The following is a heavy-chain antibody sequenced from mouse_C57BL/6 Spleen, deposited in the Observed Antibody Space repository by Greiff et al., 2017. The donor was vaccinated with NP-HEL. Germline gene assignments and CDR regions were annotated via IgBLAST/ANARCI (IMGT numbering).Heavy chain of an antibody. CDR3: ARDYDYRDAMDY. CDR1: GYTFTDYY. J-gene: IGHJ4*01. D-gene: IGHD2-4*01. CDR2: IYPGSGNT. V-gene: IGHV1-76*01. Sequence: LVESGAELVRPGASVKLSCKASGYTFTDYYINWVKQRPGQGLEWIARIYPGSGNTYYNEKFKGKATLTAEKASSTAYMQLSSLTSEYSAVYVCARDYDYRDAMDYWGQGTSVTVSS.